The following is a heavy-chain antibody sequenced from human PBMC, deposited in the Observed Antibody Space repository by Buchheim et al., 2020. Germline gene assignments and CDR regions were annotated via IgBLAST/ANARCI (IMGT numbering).Heavy chain of an antibody. CDR3: AREIRYCSSSSCNIGDFDY. CDR1: GYTFTDNY. J-gene: IGHJ4*02. Sequence: QVQLVQSGAEVKKPGASVKVSCKASGYTFTDNYLHWVRQAPGQGLEWMGWINPYSGVTNYAQQFQGWVTMTRETSITTAFMEVSRLSFDDTAVYYCAREIRYCSSSSCNIGDFDYWGQGTL. V-gene: IGHV1-2*04. D-gene: IGHD2-2*01. CDR2: INPYSGVT.